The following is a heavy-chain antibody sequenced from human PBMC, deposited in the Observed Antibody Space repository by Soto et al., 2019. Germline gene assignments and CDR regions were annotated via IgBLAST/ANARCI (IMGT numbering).Heavy chain of an antibody. D-gene: IGHD2-15*01. J-gene: IGHJ6*03. Sequence: SETLSLTCAVYGGSFSGYYWSWIRQPPGKGLEWIGEINHSGSTNYNPSLKSRVTISVDTSKNQFSLKLSSVTAADTAVYYCARGNIVVVVAAYYYYYYMDVWGKGTTVTVSS. V-gene: IGHV4-34*01. CDR3: ARGNIVVVVAAYYYYYYMDV. CDR1: GGSFSGYY. CDR2: INHSGST.